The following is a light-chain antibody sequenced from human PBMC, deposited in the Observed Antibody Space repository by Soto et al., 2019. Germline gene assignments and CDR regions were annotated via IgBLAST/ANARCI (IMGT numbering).Light chain of an antibody. Sequence: EIVLTQSPATLSVSPGGRATLSCGASQSVSSSYLAWYQQTPGLAPRLLIYDASSRATGIPDRFSGSGSGTDFTLTISRLEPEDFAVYYCQQQGRSWITFGQGTRLEIK. CDR1: QSVSSSY. CDR3: QQQGRSWIT. CDR2: DAS. J-gene: IGKJ5*01. V-gene: IGKV3D-20*01.